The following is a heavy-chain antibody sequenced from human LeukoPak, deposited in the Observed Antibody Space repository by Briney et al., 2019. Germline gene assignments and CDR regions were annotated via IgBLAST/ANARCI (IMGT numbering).Heavy chain of an antibody. CDR2: IIPIFGTA. CDR1: GGTFSSYA. Sequence: SVKVSCKASGGTFSSYAISWVRQAPGQGLEWMGGIIPIFGTANYAQKFQGRVTITADESPSTAYMELSSLRSEDTAVYYCARGRMVATDAFDIWGQGTMVTVSS. J-gene: IGHJ3*02. V-gene: IGHV1-69*01. D-gene: IGHD5-12*01. CDR3: ARGRMVATDAFDI.